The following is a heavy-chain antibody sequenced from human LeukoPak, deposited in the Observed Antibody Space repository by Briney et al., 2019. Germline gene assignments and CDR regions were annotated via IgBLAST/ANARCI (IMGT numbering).Heavy chain of an antibody. CDR1: RFTFSSYG. Sequence: GGSLRLSCAASRFTFSSYGMSWVRQAPGKGLEWVSAISGSGGSTYYADSVKGRFTISRDNSKNTLYLQMNSLRAEDTAVYYCAKDQAAGLRYFDWLPDYWGQGTLVTVSS. J-gene: IGHJ4*02. D-gene: IGHD3-9*01. V-gene: IGHV3-23*01. CDR3: AKDQAAGLRYFDWLPDY. CDR2: ISGSGGST.